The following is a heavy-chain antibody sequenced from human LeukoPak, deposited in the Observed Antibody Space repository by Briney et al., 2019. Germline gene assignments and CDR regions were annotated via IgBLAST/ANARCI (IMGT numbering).Heavy chain of an antibody. Sequence: GGSLRLSCAASGFTFSNSAMSWVRQAPGKGLEWVSVITGSGGSTYYADSLKGRFTISRDTSKNTVYLQMNSLRAEDTAVYYCAKLTSYWGQGTLVTVSS. CDR2: ITGSGGST. J-gene: IGHJ4*02. CDR1: GFTFSNSA. CDR3: AKLTSY. D-gene: IGHD2-2*01. V-gene: IGHV3-23*01.